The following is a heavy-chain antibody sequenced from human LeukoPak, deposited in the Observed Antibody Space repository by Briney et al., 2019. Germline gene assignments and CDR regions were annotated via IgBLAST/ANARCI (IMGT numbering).Heavy chain of an antibody. CDR2: ISSSSSTI. CDR1: GFTFGSYI. CDR3: ASTGRYCTSTSCSSYFHY. D-gene: IGHD2-2*01. J-gene: IGHJ4*02. V-gene: IGHV3-48*04. Sequence: GGSLRLSCAASGFTFGSYIMNWVRQAPGKGLEWVSYISSSSSTIYYADSVKGRFTLSRDNAKNSLYLQMNSLRAEDTAVYYCASTGRYCTSTSCSSYFHYWGQGALVTVSS.